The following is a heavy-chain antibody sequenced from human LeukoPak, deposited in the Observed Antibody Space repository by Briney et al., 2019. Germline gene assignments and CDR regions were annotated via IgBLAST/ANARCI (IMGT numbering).Heavy chain of an antibody. CDR2: IYGGVNT. Sequence: GGSLRLSCAASGFTVSSNYMSWVRQAPGLGLEWVSVIYGGVNTVYADSVQGRFTISRDNSKNTLYLQMNSLRAEDTAVYYCAKSPKTGFLFDYWGKGTLVTVSS. V-gene: IGHV3-66*01. D-gene: IGHD1-1*01. CDR3: AKSPKTGFLFDY. CDR1: GFTVSSNY. J-gene: IGHJ4*02.